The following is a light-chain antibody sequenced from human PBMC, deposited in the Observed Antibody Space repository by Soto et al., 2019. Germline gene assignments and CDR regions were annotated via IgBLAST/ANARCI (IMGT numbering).Light chain of an antibody. Sequence: DIQMTQSPSSLSASVGDRVTITCRASQSINSYLNWYQQKPGKAPKLLIYAASSLQSGVPSRFSGSGSGTDFTLTISSLQPEDFATYYCQQSYSTPFTFGPGNKVDVK. J-gene: IGKJ3*01. CDR1: QSINSY. CDR2: AAS. V-gene: IGKV1-39*01. CDR3: QQSYSTPFT.